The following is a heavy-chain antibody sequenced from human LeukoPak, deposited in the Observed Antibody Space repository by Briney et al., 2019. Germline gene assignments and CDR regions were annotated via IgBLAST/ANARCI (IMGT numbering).Heavy chain of an antibody. V-gene: IGHV4-38-2*02. Sequence: ASETLSLTCSVSGYSISSGNYWGWIRLPPGKGLQWIGSIYHSGSTYYNPSLKSRVTISVDTSKNQFSLKLSSVTAADTAVYYCAKGYCRGNSCYDDRGAFDYWGQGTLVTVSS. CDR2: IYHSGST. J-gene: IGHJ4*02. CDR1: GYSISSGNY. D-gene: IGHD2-2*01. CDR3: AKGYCRGNSCYDDRGAFDY.